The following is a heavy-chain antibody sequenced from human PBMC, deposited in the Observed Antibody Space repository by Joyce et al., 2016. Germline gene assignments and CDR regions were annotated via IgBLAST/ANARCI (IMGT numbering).Heavy chain of an antibody. J-gene: IGHJ4*02. CDR1: GYSFINYF. V-gene: IGHV1-18*04. CDR2: IKADNRNT. D-gene: IGHD2-15*01. Sequence: QVHLVQSGGEVKKPGASVKVSCKASGYSFINYFIVWGRQAPGQGLEWMGWIKADNRNTQYAERLQAEINMTRDTLTRTGFMELRSLRSDDTATYYCARGVKGAAHFDYWGLGTLVTVS. CDR3: ARGVKGAAHFDY.